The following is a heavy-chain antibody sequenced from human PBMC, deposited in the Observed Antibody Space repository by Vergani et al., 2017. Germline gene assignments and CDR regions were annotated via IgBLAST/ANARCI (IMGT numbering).Heavy chain of an antibody. Sequence: QVQLQQWGAGLLKPSETLSLTCAVYGGSFSGYYWSWIRQPPGKGLEWIGEINHSGSTNYNPSLKSRVTISVDTSKNQFSLKLSSVTAADTAVYYCAKELGDYVFGDAFDIWGQGTMVTVSS. CDR1: GGSFSGYY. CDR3: AKELGDYVFGDAFDI. D-gene: IGHD4-17*01. CDR2: INHSGST. J-gene: IGHJ3*02. V-gene: IGHV4-34*01.